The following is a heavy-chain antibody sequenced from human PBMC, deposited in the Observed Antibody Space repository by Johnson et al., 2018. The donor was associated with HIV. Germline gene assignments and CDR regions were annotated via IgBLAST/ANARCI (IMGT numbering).Heavy chain of an antibody. V-gene: IGHV3-33*08. CDR1: GFTFSSYG. J-gene: IGHJ3*02. CDR3: AGGSYNDAFDI. D-gene: IGHD1-26*01. Sequence: QVQLVEFGGGVVQPGRSLRLSCAASGFTFSSYGMHCVRQAPGKGLEWVAVIWYDGSNKYYADSVKGRFTISRDNSKNTLYLQMNSLRAEDTAVYYCAGGSYNDAFDIWGQGTMVTVSS. CDR2: IWYDGSNK.